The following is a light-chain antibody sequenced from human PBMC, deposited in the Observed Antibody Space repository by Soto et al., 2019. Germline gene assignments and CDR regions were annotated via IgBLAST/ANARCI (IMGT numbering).Light chain of an antibody. Sequence: EVGMTQSPATLSVFPGERVTLSCRASESVGSNLAWYQQKPGQAPRLLIYGASTRATGVPARFSGSRSGTEFTLTISSLQSEDFALYYCQQYNNWLTFGGGTKVEIE. CDR2: GAS. J-gene: IGKJ4*01. CDR3: QQYNNWLT. V-gene: IGKV3-15*01. CDR1: ESVGSN.